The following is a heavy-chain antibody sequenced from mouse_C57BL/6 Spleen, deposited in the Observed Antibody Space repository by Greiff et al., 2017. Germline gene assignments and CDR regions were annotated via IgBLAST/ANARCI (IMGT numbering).Heavy chain of an antibody. Sequence: VHLVESGPGLVQPSQSLSITCTVSGFSLTSYGVHWVRQSPGKGLEWLGVIWRGGSTDYNAAFMSRLSITKDNSKSQVFFKMNSLQADDTAIYYCAKPKRSYGSSPWFAYWGQGTLVTVSA. V-gene: IGHV2-5*01. J-gene: IGHJ3*01. CDR3: AKPKRSYGSSPWFAY. D-gene: IGHD1-1*01. CDR1: GFSLTSYG. CDR2: IWRGGST.